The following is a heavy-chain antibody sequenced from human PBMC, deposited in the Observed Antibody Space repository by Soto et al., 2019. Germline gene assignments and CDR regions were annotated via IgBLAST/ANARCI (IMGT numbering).Heavy chain of an antibody. J-gene: IGHJ4*02. CDR3: AKGSSGWAY. CDR2: ISWNSGSI. CDR1: GFTFDDYA. Sequence: EVQLVESGGGLVQPGRSLRLSCAASGFTFDDYAMHWVRQAPGKGLEWVSGISWNSGSIGYADSVKGRFTISRDNAKNSLYLQMNSLRAEDTALYYCAKGSSGWAYCGKGTLVTVSS. V-gene: IGHV3-9*01. D-gene: IGHD6-19*01.